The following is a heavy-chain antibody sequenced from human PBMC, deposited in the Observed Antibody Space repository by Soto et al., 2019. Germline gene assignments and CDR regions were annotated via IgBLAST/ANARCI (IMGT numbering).Heavy chain of an antibody. CDR2: IIPIFGTA. D-gene: IGHD5-12*01. CDR1: GGTFSSYA. Sequence: SVKVSCKASGGTFSSYAISWVRQAPGQGLEWMGGIIPIFGTANYAQKIQGRVTITADESTSTAYMELSSLRSEDTAVYYCARAIVATRGDYYYGMDVWGQGTTVTVS. CDR3: ARAIVATRGDYYYGMDV. J-gene: IGHJ6*02. V-gene: IGHV1-69*13.